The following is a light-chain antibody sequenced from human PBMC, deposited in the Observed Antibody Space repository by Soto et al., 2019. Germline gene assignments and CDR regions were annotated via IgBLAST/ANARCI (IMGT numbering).Light chain of an antibody. CDR1: QSVSSSY. V-gene: IGKV3D-20*02. J-gene: IGKJ4*01. CDR3: QQRSNWLT. CDR2: GAS. Sequence: EIVLTQSPGTLPLSPGERATLSCRASQSVSSSYLAWYQQKPGQAPRLLIYGASSRATGIPDRFSGSGSGTDFTLTISRLEPEDFAVYYCQQRSNWLTFGGGTKVEIK.